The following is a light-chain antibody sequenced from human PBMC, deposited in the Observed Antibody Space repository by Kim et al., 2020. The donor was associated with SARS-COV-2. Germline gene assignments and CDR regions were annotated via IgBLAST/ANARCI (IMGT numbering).Light chain of an antibody. Sequence: LRQTVSITSQGDSLKRYYEICCQQKPGQTPLLVIYGKNDRPSAIPDRFSSSSSGNIASLTISGTQADDEAAYYCHSRDSSGAHYVFGTGTKVTVL. CDR3: HSRDSSGAHYV. V-gene: IGLV3-19*01. CDR2: GKN. CDR1: SLKRYY. J-gene: IGLJ1*01.